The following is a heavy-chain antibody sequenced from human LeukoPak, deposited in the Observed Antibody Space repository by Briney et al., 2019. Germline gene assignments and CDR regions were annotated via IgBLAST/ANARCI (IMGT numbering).Heavy chain of an antibody. CDR3: ARGDGEYTYGYYFDY. D-gene: IGHD5-18*01. V-gene: IGHV4-59*01. J-gene: IGHJ4*02. CDR2: IYYSGSA. Sequence: SETLSLTCTVSGGSISTYYWGWIRQPPGKGLEFIGFIYYSGSANYNPSLKSRVTISLDTSKNQFSLKLSSVTAADTAMYYCARGDGEYTYGYYFDYWVQGTLVTVSS. CDR1: GGSISTYY.